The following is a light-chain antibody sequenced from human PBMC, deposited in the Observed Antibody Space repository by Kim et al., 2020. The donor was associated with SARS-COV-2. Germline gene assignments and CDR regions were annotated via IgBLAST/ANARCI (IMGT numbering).Light chain of an antibody. CDR3: QQDNNWPPIT. CDR1: QSVSSN. Sequence: EIVMTQSPSTLSVSPGERATLSCRASQSVSSNLAWYQQKPGQAPRLLIYGASIRATGIPDRFSGSGSGTEFTLTISSLQSEDFAVYYCQQDNNWPPITFGQRTRLEI. J-gene: IGKJ5*01. V-gene: IGKV3D-15*01. CDR2: GAS.